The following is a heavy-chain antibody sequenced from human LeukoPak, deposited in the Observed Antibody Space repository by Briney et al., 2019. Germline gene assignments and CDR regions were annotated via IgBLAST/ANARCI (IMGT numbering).Heavy chain of an antibody. J-gene: IGHJ4*02. CDR2: IYPGDSDT. Sequence: NRGESLKFSCMCPGYSFTSYWIGWVRQMPGKGLEWMGVIYPGDSDTRYSPSFQGQVTISADKSISTAYLQWSSLKASDTAMYYCARLSGDWGIDYWGQGTLVTVSS. V-gene: IGHV5-51*01. CDR1: GYSFTSYW. CDR3: ARLSGDWGIDY. D-gene: IGHD2-21*02.